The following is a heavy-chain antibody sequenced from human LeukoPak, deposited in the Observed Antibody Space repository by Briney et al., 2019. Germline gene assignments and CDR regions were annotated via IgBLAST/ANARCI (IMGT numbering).Heavy chain of an antibody. CDR2: IKQDGSEK. J-gene: IGHJ5*02. D-gene: IGHD6-13*01. V-gene: IGHV3-7*01. Sequence: GGSLRLSCAASGFTFSSYWMSWVRQAPGKGLEWVANIKQDGSEKYYVDSVKGRFTISRDNAKNTLYLQMNSLRAEDTAVYYCARVVGIAAAGKNWFDPWGQGTLVTVSS. CDR3: ARVVGIAAAGKNWFDP. CDR1: GFTFSSYW.